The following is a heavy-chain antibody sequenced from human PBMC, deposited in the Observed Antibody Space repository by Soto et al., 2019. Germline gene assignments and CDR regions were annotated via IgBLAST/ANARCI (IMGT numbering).Heavy chain of an antibody. Sequence: SETLSLTCVVSGDSTTYYYWNWFRQPPGKGLEWVGYIYYSGATNYNPSLKSRVTISVDTSKNQFSLKLSSVTAADTAVYYCARGSTMAARRGKFDYWSQGTLVTVSS. J-gene: IGHJ4*02. V-gene: IGHV4-59*01. CDR3: ARGSTMAARRGKFDY. D-gene: IGHD6-6*01. CDR2: IYYSGAT. CDR1: GDSTTYYY.